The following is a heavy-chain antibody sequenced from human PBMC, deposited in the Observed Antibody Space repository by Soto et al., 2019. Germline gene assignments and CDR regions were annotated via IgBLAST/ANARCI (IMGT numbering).Heavy chain of an antibody. V-gene: IGHV1-69*01. CDR3: ASPGHYYGSGSYYKGGD. CDR1: GGTFSSHA. CDR2: IIPIFGTA. D-gene: IGHD3-10*01. Sequence: QVQLVQSGAEVKKPGSSVKVSCKASGGTFSSHAISWVRQAPGQGLEWMGGIIPIFGTANYAQKFQGRVTITADESTSTAYMELSSLRSEDTAVYYCASPGHYYGSGSYYKGGDWGQGTLVTVSS. J-gene: IGHJ4*02.